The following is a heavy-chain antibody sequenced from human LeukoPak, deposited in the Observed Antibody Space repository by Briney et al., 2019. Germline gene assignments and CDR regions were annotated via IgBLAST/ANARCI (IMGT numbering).Heavy chain of an antibody. CDR3: ARGGYGDYVGYYMDV. D-gene: IGHD4-17*01. CDR1: GGSFSGYY. V-gene: IGHV4-34*01. CDR2: INHSGST. Sequence: SETLSLTCAVYGGSFSGYYWSWIRQPPGKGLEWIGEINHSGSTNYNPSLKSRVTISVDTSKNQFSLKLSSVTAADTAVYYCARGGYGDYVGYYMDVWGKGTTVTISS. J-gene: IGHJ6*03.